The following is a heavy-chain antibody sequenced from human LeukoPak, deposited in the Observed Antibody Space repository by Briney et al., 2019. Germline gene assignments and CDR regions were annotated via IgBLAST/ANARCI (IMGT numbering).Heavy chain of an antibody. J-gene: IGHJ4*02. V-gene: IGHV4-59*12. CDR1: GGSISSYY. D-gene: IGHD1-26*01. CDR2: IYYSGST. CDR3: ARDREVGATGYYFDY. Sequence: PSETLSLTCTVSGGSISSYYWSWIRQPPGKGLEWIGNIYYSGSTNYNPSLKSRVTISLDTSKNHFSLRLSSVTAADTAVYYWARDREVGATGYYFDYWGQGTLVTVSS.